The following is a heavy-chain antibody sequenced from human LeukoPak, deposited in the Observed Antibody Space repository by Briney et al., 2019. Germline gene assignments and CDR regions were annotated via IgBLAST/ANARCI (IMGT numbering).Heavy chain of an antibody. D-gene: IGHD2-21*01. Sequence: GASVKVSCKASGYTLTDYYIHWVRQAPGQGLEWMGWINPNSGGTNYAQKFQGRVTMTRDTSISTVYMELSSLKSDDTAVYFCTRWSGFWGQGTLVTVSS. CDR1: GYTLTDYY. J-gene: IGHJ1*01. V-gene: IGHV1-2*02. CDR2: INPNSGGT. CDR3: TRWSGF.